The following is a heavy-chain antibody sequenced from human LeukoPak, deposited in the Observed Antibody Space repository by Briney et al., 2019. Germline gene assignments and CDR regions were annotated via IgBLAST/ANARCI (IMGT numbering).Heavy chain of an antibody. V-gene: IGHV3-23*01. J-gene: IGHJ4*02. CDR2: ISGSGGST. Sequence: GGSLRLSCAASGFTFSSYAMSWVRQAPGKGLEWVSAISGSGGSTYYADSVKGRFTISRDNSKNTLYLQMNSLRAEDTAVYYCATAPYCNRGTCYSGDLYFHYWGQGTLVTVSS. CDR3: ATAPYCNRGTCYSGDLYFHY. D-gene: IGHD2-15*01. CDR1: GFTFSSYA.